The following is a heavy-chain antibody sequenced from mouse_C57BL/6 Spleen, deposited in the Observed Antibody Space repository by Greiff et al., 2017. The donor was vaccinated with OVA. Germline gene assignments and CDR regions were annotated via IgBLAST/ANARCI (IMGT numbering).Heavy chain of an antibody. J-gene: IGHJ2*01. CDR1: GYTFTSYW. V-gene: IGHV1-64*01. CDR3: ASYGNYSYYFDD. CDR2: IHPNSGST. Sequence: QVKLQQPGAELVKPGASVKLSCKASGYTFTSYWMHWVKQRPGQGLEWIGMIHPNSGSTNYNEKFKSKATLTVDKASSTAYMQISSLTSEDSAVYYCASYGNYSYYFDDWGQGTTLTVSS. D-gene: IGHD2-1*01.